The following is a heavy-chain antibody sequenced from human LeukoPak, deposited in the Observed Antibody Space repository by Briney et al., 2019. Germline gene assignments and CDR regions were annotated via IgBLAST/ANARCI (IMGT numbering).Heavy chain of an antibody. CDR1: GYTFTSYD. Sequence: GASVKVSCKASGYTFTSYDINLVRQATGQGLEWMGWMNPNSGNTGYAQKFQGRGTMTRNTSISTAYMELSSLRSEDTDVYYCARGRVLTIFGVVISVVLGQDWGQGTLVTVSS. CDR2: MNPNSGNT. D-gene: IGHD3-3*01. CDR3: ARGRVLTIFGVVISVVLGQD. J-gene: IGHJ4*02. V-gene: IGHV1-8*01.